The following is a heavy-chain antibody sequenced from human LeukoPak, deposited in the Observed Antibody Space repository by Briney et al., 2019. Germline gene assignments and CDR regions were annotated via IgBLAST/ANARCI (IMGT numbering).Heavy chain of an antibody. J-gene: IGHJ4*02. CDR2: IWHDGSHK. Sequence: PGGSLRLSCAASGFAFNTYAMHWVRQAPGQGLEWVALIWHDGSHKFYPNSVRGQFTISRDNSKNTVSLQMNNLRPEDTAVYYCAREISGSGSYPDFWGQGTLVTVSS. CDR1: GFAFNTYA. V-gene: IGHV3-33*01. D-gene: IGHD3-10*01. CDR3: AREISGSGSYPDF.